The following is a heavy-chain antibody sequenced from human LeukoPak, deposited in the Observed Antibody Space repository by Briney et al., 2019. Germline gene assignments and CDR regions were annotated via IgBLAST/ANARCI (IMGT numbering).Heavy chain of an antibody. CDR3: ARLVGATRAFDI. Sequence: SVKVSCKASGGTFSSYAISWVRQAPGQGLEWMGRIIPILGIANYAQKLQGRVTMTTDTSTSTAYMELRSLRSDDTAVYYCARLVGATRAFDIWGQGTMVTVSS. CDR1: GGTFSSYA. J-gene: IGHJ3*02. V-gene: IGHV1-69*04. D-gene: IGHD1-26*01. CDR2: IIPILGIA.